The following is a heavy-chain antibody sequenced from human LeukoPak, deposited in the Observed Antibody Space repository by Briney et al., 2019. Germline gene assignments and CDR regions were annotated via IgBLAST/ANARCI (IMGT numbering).Heavy chain of an antibody. CDR1: GGVFSTYA. CDR2: IIPVFETG. D-gene: IGHD4-17*01. J-gene: IGHJ4*02. V-gene: IGHV1-69*05. CDR3: ARVNGDYGGVLDY. Sequence: SVKVSCKASGGVFSTYAMMWLRQAPGQGLEWLGGIIPVFETGTYAQKFQGRVSITRDESTDAAYMELRSLRSDDTAVYYCARVNGDYGGVLDYWGQGTLVTVSS.